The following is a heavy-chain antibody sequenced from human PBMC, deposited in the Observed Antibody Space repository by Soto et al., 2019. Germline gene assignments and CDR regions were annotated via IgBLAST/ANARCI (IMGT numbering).Heavy chain of an antibody. CDR1: GFTFSSYS. V-gene: IGHV3-64D*06. CDR3: VIGTSGYYDY. D-gene: IGHD3-22*01. Sequence: RGSLRLSCSGSGFTFSSYSLYWVRQAPGKGLEYVSAISSGGSTYYTDSVKGRFTISRDNAKNTLYLQMSSLRDEDTAVYYCVIGTSGYYDYWGQGALVTVS. CDR2: ISSGGST. J-gene: IGHJ4*02.